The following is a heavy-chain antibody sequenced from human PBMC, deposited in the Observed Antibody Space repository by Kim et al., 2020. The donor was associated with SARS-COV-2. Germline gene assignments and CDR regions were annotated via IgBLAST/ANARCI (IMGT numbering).Heavy chain of an antibody. Sequence: ASVKVSCKASGYTFTSYAMNWVRQAPGQGLEWMGWINTNTVNPTYAQGFTGRFVFSLDTSVSTAYLQISSLKAEDTAVYYCARGWGWWELRKIHYWGQATVVPVSS. CDR3: ARGWGWWELRKIHY. D-gene: IGHD1-26*01. CDR1: GYTFTSYA. CDR2: INTNTVNP. J-gene: IGHJ4*02. V-gene: IGHV7-4-1*02.